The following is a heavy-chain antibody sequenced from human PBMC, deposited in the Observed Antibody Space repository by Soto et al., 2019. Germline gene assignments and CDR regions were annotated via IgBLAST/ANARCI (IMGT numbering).Heavy chain of an antibody. CDR3: ARMSYFYDKWYFDL. D-gene: IGHD3-22*01. CDR1: GASINNNDYY. V-gene: IGHV4-30-4*01. J-gene: IGHJ2*01. CDR2: VYYRGST. Sequence: QLQESGPGLVMPSQTLSLTCTVSGASINNNDYYWRWIRQTPGKGLEWIGYVYYRGSTDYIPSLKSRLYMSIDKSQNQFTLKLNSVTAADTATYYCARMSYFYDKWYFDLWGRGTLVTVSS.